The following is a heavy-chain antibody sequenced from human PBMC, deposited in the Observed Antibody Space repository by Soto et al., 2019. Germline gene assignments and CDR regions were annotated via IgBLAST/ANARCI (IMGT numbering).Heavy chain of an antibody. J-gene: IGHJ2*01. Sequence: QVQLVQSGAEVKKPGASVRVSCKASGYTFTNYGISWVRQARGQGLEWMGWVGPYNGNTDHAQNFQGRVTMTTDTSTNTAYMELGSLRSDDTALYYCARCYCSLGSCYTCWHFDLWGRGTLVTVSS. CDR3: ARCYCSLGSCYTCWHFDL. CDR1: GYTFTNYG. D-gene: IGHD2-15*01. CDR2: VGPYNGNT. V-gene: IGHV1-18*04.